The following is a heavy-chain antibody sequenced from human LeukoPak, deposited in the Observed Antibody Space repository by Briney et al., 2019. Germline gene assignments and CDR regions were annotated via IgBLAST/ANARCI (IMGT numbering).Heavy chain of an antibody. CDR3: AREGAVVAATPAD. CDR1: GYSISSGYY. Sequence: SETLSLTCAVSGYSISSGYYWGWIRQPPGKGLEWIGSIYHSGSTYYNPSLKSRVTISVDTSKNQFSLKLSSVTAADTAVYYCAREGAVVAATPADWGQGTLVTVSS. CDR2: IYHSGST. V-gene: IGHV4-38-2*02. J-gene: IGHJ4*02. D-gene: IGHD2-15*01.